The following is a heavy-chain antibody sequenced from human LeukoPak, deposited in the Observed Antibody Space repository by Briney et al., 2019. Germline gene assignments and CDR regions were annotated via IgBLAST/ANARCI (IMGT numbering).Heavy chain of an antibody. D-gene: IGHD3-3*01. CDR2: IWYDGSNK. CDR1: GFSFSSYG. CDR3: ARDFVYYDFWSGYFGSNDYYGMDV. V-gene: IGHV3-33*08. Sequence: GRSLGLSCAASGFSFSSYGMHWVRQAPGKGLEWVAVIWYDGSNKYYADSVKGRFTISRDNSKNTLYLQMNSLRAEDTAVYYCARDFVYYDFWSGYFGSNDYYGMDVWGQGTTVTVSS. J-gene: IGHJ6*02.